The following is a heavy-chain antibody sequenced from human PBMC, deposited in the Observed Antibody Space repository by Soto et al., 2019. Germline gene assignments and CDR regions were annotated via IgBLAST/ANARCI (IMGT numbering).Heavy chain of an antibody. J-gene: IGHJ6*02. Sequence: QVQLVESGGGVVQPGRSLRLSCAASGFTFSSYAMHWVRQAPGKGLEWVAVISYDGSNKYYADSVKGRFTISRDNSKNPLYLQMNSLRAEDTAVYYCARDRGPASSSWHIQYYGMDVWGQGTTVTVSS. D-gene: IGHD6-13*01. CDR2: ISYDGSNK. CDR3: ARDRGPASSSWHIQYYGMDV. CDR1: GFTFSSYA. V-gene: IGHV3-30-3*01.